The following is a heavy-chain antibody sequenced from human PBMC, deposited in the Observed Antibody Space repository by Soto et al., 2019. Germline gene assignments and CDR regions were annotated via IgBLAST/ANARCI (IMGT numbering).Heavy chain of an antibody. V-gene: IGHV2-70*04. CDR3: ARDIVDESRSGFDY. CDR1: GFSFSKTGMR. J-gene: IGHJ4*02. D-gene: IGHD1-26*01. Sequence: SGPTLVNPTQTLTLTCAFSGFSFSKTGMRISWFRQPPGKALEWLARIDWDEDKFYRPSLRTRFTVSKDTSKDEVVLTMTNMDPVDSATYFCARDIVDESRSGFDYRGQGTPVTVSS. CDR2: IDWDEDK.